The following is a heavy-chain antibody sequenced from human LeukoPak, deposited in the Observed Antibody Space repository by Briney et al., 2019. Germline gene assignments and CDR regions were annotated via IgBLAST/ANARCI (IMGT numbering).Heavy chain of an antibody. CDR2: INHSGST. CDR3: ARGNLWDYRRYYYYMDV. J-gene: IGHJ6*03. Sequence: PSETLSLTCAVYGGSLSGYWSWIRQPPGKGLEWIGEINHSGSTNYNPSLKSRVTISVDTSKNQFSLKLSSVTAADTAVYYCARGNLWDYRRYYYYMDVWGKGTTVTVSS. D-gene: IGHD4-11*01. V-gene: IGHV4-34*01. CDR1: GGSLSGY.